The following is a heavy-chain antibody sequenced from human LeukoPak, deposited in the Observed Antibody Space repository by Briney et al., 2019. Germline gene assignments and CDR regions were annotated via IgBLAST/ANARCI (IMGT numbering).Heavy chain of an antibody. J-gene: IGHJ4*02. Sequence: KTGGSLRLSCAASGFTFSNYAMSWVRQAPGKGLEWVSTLSGSGGRIYYADSVKGRFTISRDNSKNTLYLQINSLRAEGTAVYYCVSSMVSIEGFFNSWGQGTLVTVSS. CDR1: GFTFSNYA. CDR3: VSSMVSIEGFFNS. V-gene: IGHV3-23*01. D-gene: IGHD4/OR15-4a*01. CDR2: LSGSGGRI.